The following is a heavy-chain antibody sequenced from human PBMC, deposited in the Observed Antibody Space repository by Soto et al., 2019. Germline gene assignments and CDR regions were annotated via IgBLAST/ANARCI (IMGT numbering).Heavy chain of an antibody. Sequence: QVQLVQSGAEVKKPGASVKVSCKASGYTFTSYGISWVRQAPGQGPEWMGWISAYNGNTDYAQKLQGRVTITTDTPTSTGYMELRSLRSDDTAVYYRAGDWSSIAAAGTEGGHWGQGTLVTLSS. CDR3: AGDWSSIAAAGTEGGH. CDR2: ISAYNGNT. J-gene: IGHJ4*02. V-gene: IGHV1-18*01. CDR1: GYTFTSYG. D-gene: IGHD6-13*01.